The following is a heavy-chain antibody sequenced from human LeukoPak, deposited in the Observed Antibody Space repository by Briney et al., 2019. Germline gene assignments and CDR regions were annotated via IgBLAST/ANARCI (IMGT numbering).Heavy chain of an antibody. D-gene: IGHD3-16*01. Sequence: GGSLRLSCAASGFTFSSYSIDWVRQAPGKGLEWVSVIYSGGSTYYADSVKGRFTISRDNSKNTLYLQMNSLRAEDTAVYYCARVSRWSRGNAFDIWGQGTMVTVSS. CDR2: IYSGGST. CDR3: ARVSRWSRGNAFDI. CDR1: GFTFSSYS. V-gene: IGHV3-53*01. J-gene: IGHJ3*02.